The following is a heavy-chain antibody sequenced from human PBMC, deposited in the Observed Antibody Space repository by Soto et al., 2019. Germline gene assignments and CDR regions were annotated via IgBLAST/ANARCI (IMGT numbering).Heavy chain of an antibody. Sequence: QVQLQESGPGLVKPSQTLSLTCTISGGSISSGGYYWSWIRQHPGKGLEWIGYIYYSGSTYYNPSLKSRVTVPADTSTDHFSLMLRSVTAADTAVYYCASAEGGVSDRGHYFDSWCQGTLVTVSS. CDR2: IYYSGST. CDR1: GGSISSGGYY. V-gene: IGHV4-31*03. CDR3: ASAEGGVSDRGHYFDS. D-gene: IGHD3-10*01. J-gene: IGHJ4*02.